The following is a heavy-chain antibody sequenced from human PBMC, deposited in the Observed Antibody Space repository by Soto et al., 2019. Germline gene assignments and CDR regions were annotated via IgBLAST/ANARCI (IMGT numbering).Heavy chain of an antibody. J-gene: IGHJ4*02. V-gene: IGHV4-30-2*01. CDR3: ARARAPGTLKGSGLFDS. Sequence: QLQLQESGSGLVKPSQTLSLTCAVSGGSISSGGYSWSWIRQPPGKGLEWIGYIYHSGSTYYNPSLKSRVTISVDRSKNQFSLKLSSVTAADTAVYYCARARAPGTLKGSGLFDSWGQGTLVTVSS. CDR1: GGSISSGGYS. CDR2: IYHSGST. D-gene: IGHD3-10*01.